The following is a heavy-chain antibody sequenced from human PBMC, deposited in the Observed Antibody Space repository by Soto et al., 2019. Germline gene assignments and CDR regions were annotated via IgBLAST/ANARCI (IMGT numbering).Heavy chain of an antibody. CDR3: ASGYGSSGSYSGFWYYYYGMDV. Sequence: PSETLSLTCTVSGGSISSSSYYWGWIRQPPGKGLEWIGSIYYSGSTYYNPSLKSRVTISVDTSKNQFSLKLSSVTAADTAVYYCASGYGSSGSYSGFWYYYYGMDVWGQGTTVTVSS. CDR1: GGSISSSSYY. D-gene: IGHD3-10*01. V-gene: IGHV4-39*01. J-gene: IGHJ6*02. CDR2: IYYSGST.